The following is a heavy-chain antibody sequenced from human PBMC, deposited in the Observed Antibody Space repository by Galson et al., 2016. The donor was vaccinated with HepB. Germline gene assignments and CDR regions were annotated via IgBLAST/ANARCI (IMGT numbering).Heavy chain of an antibody. V-gene: IGHV3-30*18. J-gene: IGHJ6*02. CDR2: ISYDGNNK. Sequence: SLRLSCAASGFSFNNHGMHWVRQAPGKGLEWVAFISYDGNNKYYADSVKGRFTISRGNSKNTLFLQMNSLRAEDTAVYYCAKDLRGYYDFLFGMDVWGQGTTVTVSS. CDR1: GFSFNNHG. CDR3: AKDLRGYYDFLFGMDV. D-gene: IGHD3-3*01.